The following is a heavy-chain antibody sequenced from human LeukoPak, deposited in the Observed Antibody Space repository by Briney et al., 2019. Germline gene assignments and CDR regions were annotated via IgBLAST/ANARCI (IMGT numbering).Heavy chain of an antibody. J-gene: IGHJ4*02. Sequence: GGSLRLSCAASGFTFSDFWMHWVRQAPGKGLVWVSRINSEGTGTSYADSVKGRFTISRDNSKNTLYLQMNSLRAEDTAVYYCARVGGGGYSWTYFDYWGQGTLVTVSS. V-gene: IGHV3-74*01. D-gene: IGHD5-18*01. CDR2: INSEGTGT. CDR3: ARVGGGGYSWTYFDY. CDR1: GFTFSDFW.